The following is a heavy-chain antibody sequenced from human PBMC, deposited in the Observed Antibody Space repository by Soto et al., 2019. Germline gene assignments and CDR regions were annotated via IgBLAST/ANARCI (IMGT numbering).Heavy chain of an antibody. V-gene: IGHV3-7*01. CDR3: AREGITMIVVVNYYGMDV. Sequence: PGGSLRLSCAASGFTFSSYWMSWVRQAPGKGLEWVANIKQDGCEKYYVESVKSRLTISRDNAKNSLYLQMNSLRAEDTAVYYCAREGITMIVVVNYYGMDVWGQGTKVTVSS. D-gene: IGHD3-22*01. J-gene: IGHJ6*02. CDR1: GFTFSSYW. CDR2: IKQDGCEK.